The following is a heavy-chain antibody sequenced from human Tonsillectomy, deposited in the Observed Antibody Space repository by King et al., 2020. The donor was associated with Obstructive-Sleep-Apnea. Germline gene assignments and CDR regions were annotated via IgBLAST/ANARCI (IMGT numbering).Heavy chain of an antibody. Sequence: VQLVESGGGLVQPGGSLRLSCASSGFTFSSYSMNWVRQAPGKGLEGVSYITSSSSTIYYADSVKGRFTISRDNAKNSLYLQMNSLRVEDTAVYYCARDSSGYSPWGQGTLVTVSS. CDR1: GFTFSSYS. J-gene: IGHJ5*02. V-gene: IGHV3-48*04. CDR2: ITSSSSTI. D-gene: IGHD3-22*01. CDR3: ARDSSGYSP.